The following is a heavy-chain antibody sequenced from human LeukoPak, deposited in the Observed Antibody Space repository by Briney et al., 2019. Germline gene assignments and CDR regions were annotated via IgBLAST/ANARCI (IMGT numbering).Heavy chain of an antibody. V-gene: IGHV3-66*01. J-gene: IGHJ6*02. Sequence: GSLRLSCAASGFTVSSNYMSWVRQAPGKGLEWVSVIYSGGSTYYADSVKGRFTISRDNSKNTLYLQMNSLRAEDTAVYYCARGGCSSTSCYLAYYYYGMDVWGQGTTVTVSS. CDR2: IYSGGST. CDR3: ARGGCSSTSCYLAYYYYGMDV. CDR1: GFTVSSNY. D-gene: IGHD2-2*01.